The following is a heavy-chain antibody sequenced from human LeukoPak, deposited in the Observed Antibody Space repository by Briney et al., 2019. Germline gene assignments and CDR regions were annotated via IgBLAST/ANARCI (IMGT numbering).Heavy chain of an antibody. CDR3: ARDGVAVAGTGGY. D-gene: IGHD6-19*01. CDR2: IKSKTDGGTT. J-gene: IGHJ4*02. V-gene: IGHV3-15*01. Sequence: GGSLRLSCAASGFTFSNAWMSWVRQAPGKGLEWVGRIKSKTDGGTTDYAAPVKGRFTISRDDSKNTLYLQMNSLKTEDTAVYYCARDGVAVAGTGGYWGQGTLVTVSS. CDR1: GFTFSNAW.